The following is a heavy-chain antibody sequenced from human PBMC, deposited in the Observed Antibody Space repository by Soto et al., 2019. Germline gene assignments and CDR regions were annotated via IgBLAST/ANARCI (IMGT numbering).Heavy chain of an antibody. V-gene: IGHV1-69*13. CDR2: IIPIFGTV. J-gene: IGHJ4*02. CDR1: GGTFSSSA. Sequence: GASVKVSCKASGGTFSSSAISWVRQAPGQGLEWMGGIIPIFGTVNYAQKFQGRVTITADESTSTAYMELRSLRSEDTAVYYCARAASSGPNYFDYWGQGTLVTVSS. CDR3: ARAASSGPNYFDY. D-gene: IGHD3-22*01.